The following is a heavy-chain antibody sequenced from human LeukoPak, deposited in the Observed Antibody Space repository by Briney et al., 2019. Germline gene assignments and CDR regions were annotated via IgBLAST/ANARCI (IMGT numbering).Heavy chain of an antibody. V-gene: IGHV4-59*12. CDR3: ARSGYSYGYDY. CDR2: IYSSGST. Sequence: PSETLSLTCTVSGGSISGYYWSWIRQPPGKRLEWIGYIYSSGSTNYNPSLKSRVTMSVDTSKNQFSLKLSSVTAADTAVYYCARSGYSYGYDYWGQGTLVTVSS. J-gene: IGHJ4*02. CDR1: GGSISGYY. D-gene: IGHD5-18*01.